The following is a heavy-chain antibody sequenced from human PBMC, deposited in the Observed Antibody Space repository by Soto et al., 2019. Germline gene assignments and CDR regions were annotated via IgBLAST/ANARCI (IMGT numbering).Heavy chain of an antibody. CDR1: GYTFTSYD. Sequence: ASVKVSCKASGYTFTSYDINWVRQTTGQGLEWMGWVNPNSGNTGYAQKFRGRVAMTRNTSISTAYMELSSLRSEDTAVYYCARRRTYYDFWSGSNWFDPWGQGTLVTVSS. J-gene: IGHJ5*02. CDR3: ARRRTYYDFWSGSNWFDP. CDR2: VNPNSGNT. D-gene: IGHD3-3*01. V-gene: IGHV1-8*01.